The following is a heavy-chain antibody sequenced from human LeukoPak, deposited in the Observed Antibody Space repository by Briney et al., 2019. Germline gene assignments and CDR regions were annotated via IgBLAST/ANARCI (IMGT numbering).Heavy chain of an antibody. Sequence: SETLSLTCTVSGGSISGYQWSWIRQHPGKGLEWIGYIYYSGSNHYNPSLKSRVTISVDTSKNQFSLKLSSVTAADTAVYYCARDPGYCRSTTCYGGAFDIWGQGTMVTVSS. CDR1: GGSISGYQ. J-gene: IGHJ3*02. CDR2: IYYSGSN. D-gene: IGHD2-2*01. CDR3: ARDPGYCRSTTCYGGAFDI. V-gene: IGHV4-31*03.